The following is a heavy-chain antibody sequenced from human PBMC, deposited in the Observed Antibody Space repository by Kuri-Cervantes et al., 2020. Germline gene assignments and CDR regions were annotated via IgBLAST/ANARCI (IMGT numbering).Heavy chain of an antibody. CDR2: ISGSGGST. V-gene: IGHV3-23*01. CDR3: ARGRALDY. Sequence: GESLKISCAASGFTFSSYAMSWVRQAPGKGLEWVSAISGSGGSTYYADSVKGRFTISRDNSKNTLYLQMNSLRAEDTAVYYCARGRALDYWGQGTLVTVSS. CDR1: GFTFSSYA. J-gene: IGHJ4*02.